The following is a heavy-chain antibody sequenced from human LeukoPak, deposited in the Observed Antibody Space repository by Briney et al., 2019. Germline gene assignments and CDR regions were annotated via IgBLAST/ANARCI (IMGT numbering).Heavy chain of an antibody. V-gene: IGHV4-59*01. J-gene: IGHJ4*02. CDR2: IYYSGST. CDR1: GGSISSYY. Sequence: SETLSLTCTVSGGSISSYYWSWIRQPPGKGLEWIGYIYYSGSTNYNPSLKSRVTISVDTSKNQFSLKLSSVTAADTAVCYCAFSGSYPEGYFDYWGQGTLVTVSS. D-gene: IGHD1-26*01. CDR3: AFSGSYPEGYFDY.